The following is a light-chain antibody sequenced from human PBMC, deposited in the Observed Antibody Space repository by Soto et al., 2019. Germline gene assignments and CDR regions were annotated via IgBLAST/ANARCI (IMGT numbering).Light chain of an antibody. CDR3: QQYGTSPFT. J-gene: IGKJ3*01. Sequence: IVLTQSPGTLSLSPGDGATLSCRASQSLNSRSLAWYRQKPGQAPSLLSFGASSRATGIPDRFSGSGSGPDFTLIISRLEPEDFAVYYCQQYGTSPFTFGPGTRVDI. V-gene: IGKV3-20*01. CDR1: QSLNSRS. CDR2: GAS.